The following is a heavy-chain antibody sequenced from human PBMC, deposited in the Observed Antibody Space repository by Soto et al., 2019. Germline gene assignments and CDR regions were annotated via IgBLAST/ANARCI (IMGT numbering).Heavy chain of an antibody. D-gene: IGHD4-17*01. Sequence: EVQLVESGGGLVQPGGSLKLSCAASGFTFSGSAIHWVRQASGKGLEWVARIRSKANNYATAYAASVKGRFTISRDDSKNTAYLQMNSLKTEDTAVYFCSRHTPDYGVPPDDWGQGTLVTVSS. CDR1: GFTFSGSA. CDR2: IRSKANNYAT. CDR3: SRHTPDYGVPPDD. V-gene: IGHV3-73*01. J-gene: IGHJ4*02.